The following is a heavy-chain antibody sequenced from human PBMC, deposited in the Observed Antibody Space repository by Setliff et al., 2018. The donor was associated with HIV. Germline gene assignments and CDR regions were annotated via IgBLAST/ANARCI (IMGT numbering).Heavy chain of an antibody. Sequence: ASVKVSCKASGGTSSTYAINWVRQAPGQGLEWMGQITPILEITSYAQKFQGRLTITADESTTTMYMELSSLRSDDTAVYYCAGPRGDEAFDIWGQGTMVTVSS. V-gene: IGHV1-69*10. CDR3: AGPRGDEAFDI. CDR1: GGTSSTYA. J-gene: IGHJ3*02. CDR2: ITPILEIT. D-gene: IGHD3-10*01.